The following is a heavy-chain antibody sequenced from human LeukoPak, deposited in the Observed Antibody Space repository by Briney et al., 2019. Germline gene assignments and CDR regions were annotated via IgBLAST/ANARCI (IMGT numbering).Heavy chain of an antibody. D-gene: IGHD2-15*01. J-gene: IGHJ4*02. V-gene: IGHV4-34*01. CDR3: ARAGSGFDY. CDR2: INHSGST. Sequence: PSETLSLTCAVYGGSFSGYDWSWIRQPPGKGLEWIGEINHSGSTNYNPSLKSRVTISVDTSKNQFSLKLSSVTAADTAVYYCARAGSGFDYWGQGTLVTVSS. CDR1: GGSFSGYD.